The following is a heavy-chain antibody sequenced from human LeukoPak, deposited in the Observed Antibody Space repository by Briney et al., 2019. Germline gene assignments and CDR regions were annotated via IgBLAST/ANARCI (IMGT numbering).Heavy chain of an antibody. J-gene: IGHJ4*02. CDR1: GFIFSRNS. CDR2: ISSSSSYI. V-gene: IGHV3-21*04. Sequence: GGSLRLSCAASGFIFSRNSMNWVRQAPGKGLEWVSSISSSSSYIYYADSVKGRFTISRDNSRNMVFLQINSLRADDTAVYYCAKDLVVGALDYWGQGTLVTVSS. D-gene: IGHD1-26*01. CDR3: AKDLVVGALDY.